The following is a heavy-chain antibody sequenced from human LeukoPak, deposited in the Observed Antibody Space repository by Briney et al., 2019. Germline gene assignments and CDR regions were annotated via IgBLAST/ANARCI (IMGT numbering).Heavy chain of an antibody. Sequence: ASVEVSCKASGYTFTNYAVNWMRQAPGQRLEWMGWINTGNGDTKFSQNYQARVTITRDASASTAYMELSSLTSEDTAVYFCARGLWSAHRREYYFDSWGQGTLVTVSS. CDR1: GYTFTNYA. CDR3: ARGLWSAHRREYYFDS. V-gene: IGHV1-3*04. D-gene: IGHD3-3*01. J-gene: IGHJ4*02. CDR2: INTGNGDT.